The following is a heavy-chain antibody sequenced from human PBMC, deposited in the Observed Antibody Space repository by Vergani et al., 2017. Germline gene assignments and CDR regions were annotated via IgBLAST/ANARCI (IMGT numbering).Heavy chain of an antibody. D-gene: IGHD3-3*01. CDR1: GYTFTGYY. CDR3: ATKEWLSEQEIYWYFDL. CDR2: IIPIFGTA. J-gene: IGHJ2*01. Sequence: QVQLVQSGAEVKKPGASVKVSCKASGYTFTGYYMHWVRQAPGQGLEWMGRIIPIFGTANYAQKFQGRVTITADESTSTAYMELSSLRAEDTAVYYCATKEWLSEQEIYWYFDLWGRGTLVTVSS. V-gene: IGHV1-69*13.